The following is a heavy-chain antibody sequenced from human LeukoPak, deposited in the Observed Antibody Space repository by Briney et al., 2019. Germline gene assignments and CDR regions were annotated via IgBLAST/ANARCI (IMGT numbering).Heavy chain of an antibody. D-gene: IGHD3-22*01. CDR2: IIPIFGTA. CDR1: GDTFSSYA. Sequence: SVKVSCKASGDTFSSYAISWVRQAPGQGLEWMGRIIPIFGTANYAQKFQGRVTITTDGSTSTAYMELSSLRSEDTAVYYCARDLGDSYYYDSSGPSGVWYFDYWGQGTLVTVSS. V-gene: IGHV1-69*05. CDR3: ARDLGDSYYYDSSGPSGVWYFDY. J-gene: IGHJ4*02.